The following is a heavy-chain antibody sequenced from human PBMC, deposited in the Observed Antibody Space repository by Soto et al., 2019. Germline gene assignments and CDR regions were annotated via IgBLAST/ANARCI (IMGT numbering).Heavy chain of an antibody. CDR1: GFTFSSYS. Sequence: GGSLRLSCAASGFTFSSYSRNWVRQAPGKGLEWVSSISSSSSYIYYADSVKGRFTISRDNSKNTLYLQMNSLRAEDTAVYYCAKPYGPRGYYFDYWGQGTLVTVSS. J-gene: IGHJ4*02. V-gene: IGHV3-21*01. CDR2: ISSSSSYI. CDR3: AKPYGPRGYYFDY. D-gene: IGHD3-10*01.